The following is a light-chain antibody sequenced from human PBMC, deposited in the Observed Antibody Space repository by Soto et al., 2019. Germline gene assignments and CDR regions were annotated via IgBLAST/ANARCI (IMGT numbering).Light chain of an antibody. CDR1: QSVRSSS. J-gene: IGKJ1*01. V-gene: IGKV3-20*01. CDR2: GAS. CDR3: QRYGSSAWT. Sequence: EIGLTQSPATLSLSPGERATLFCWASQSVRSSSLAWYQQKPGQAPRLLMYGASSRATGIPDRYSGSGSGTDVTHNLSRLEPEDSAVYYRQRYGSSAWTVGEGTRVEV.